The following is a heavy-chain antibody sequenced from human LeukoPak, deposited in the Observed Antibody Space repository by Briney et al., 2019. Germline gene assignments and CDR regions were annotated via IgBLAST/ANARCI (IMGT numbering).Heavy chain of an antibody. D-gene: IGHD3-3*01. V-gene: IGHV3-23*01. J-gene: IGHJ1*01. CDR2: ISGSGGST. CDR3: ANYDFWGGYYPNAEYFRH. CDR1: GFTFSSYA. Sequence: GGSLRLSCAASGFTFSSYAMSWVRQAPGKGLQWVSAISGSGGSTYYADSVKGRLTISRDNSKNTLYLQMNSLRADDTAVDYCANYDFWGGYYPNAEYFRHWGQGTLVTVTS.